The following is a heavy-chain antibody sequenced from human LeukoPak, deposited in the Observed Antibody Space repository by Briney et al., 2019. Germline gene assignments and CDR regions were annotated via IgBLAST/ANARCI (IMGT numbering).Heavy chain of an antibody. D-gene: IGHD3-22*01. V-gene: IGHV3-11*04. CDR3: ALTYYYDSSGYSFDY. CDR2: VSNSGSNI. Sequence: GGSLRLSCAASGFTFSDYYMSWIRQASGKGLEWISYVSNSGSNIYYADSVKGRFTISRDNAKNSLYLQMNSLRAEDTAVYYCALTYYYDSSGYSFDYWGQGTLVTVSS. CDR1: GFTFSDYY. J-gene: IGHJ4*02.